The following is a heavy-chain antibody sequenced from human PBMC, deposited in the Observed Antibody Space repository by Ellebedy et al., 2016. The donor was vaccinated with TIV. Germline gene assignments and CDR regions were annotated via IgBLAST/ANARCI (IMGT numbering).Heavy chain of an antibody. J-gene: IGHJ4*02. CDR2: ISYDGSNK. Sequence: GESLKISXAASGFTFSSYSMNWVRQAPGKGLEWVAVISYDGSNKYYADSVKGRFTTSRDNSKNTLYLQMNSLRAEDTAVYYCAKADYYDSLTFDYWGQGTLVTVSS. CDR1: GFTFSSYS. V-gene: IGHV3-30*18. D-gene: IGHD3-22*01. CDR3: AKADYYDSLTFDY.